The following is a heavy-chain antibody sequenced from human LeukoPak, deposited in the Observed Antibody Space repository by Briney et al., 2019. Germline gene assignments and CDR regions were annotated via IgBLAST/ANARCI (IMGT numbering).Heavy chain of an antibody. V-gene: IGHV3-23*01. D-gene: IGHD1-26*01. Sequence: GGSLRLSCAASGFTFSSYAMSWVRQAPGKGLEWVSAISGSGGSTYYADSVKGRFTISRDNSKNTLYLQMNSLRAEDTAVYYCAKAPYSGGYLNWFDPWGQGTLVTVSS. CDR1: GFTFSSYA. J-gene: IGHJ5*02. CDR2: ISGSGGST. CDR3: AKAPYSGGYLNWFDP.